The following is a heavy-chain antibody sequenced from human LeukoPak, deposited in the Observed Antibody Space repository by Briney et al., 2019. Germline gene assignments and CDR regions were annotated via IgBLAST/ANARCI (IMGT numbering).Heavy chain of an antibody. Sequence: GGSLRLSCAASGFTFSNYWMHWVRQVPGKGLVWVSRISGDESTTTYADSVKGRFTISRDNAKNTVHLQMNSLRVEDTAVYYCARDYSGPLDSWGQGTLVTVSS. CDR2: ISGDESTT. D-gene: IGHD3-10*01. CDR1: GFTFSNYW. V-gene: IGHV3-74*01. J-gene: IGHJ5*01. CDR3: ARDYSGPLDS.